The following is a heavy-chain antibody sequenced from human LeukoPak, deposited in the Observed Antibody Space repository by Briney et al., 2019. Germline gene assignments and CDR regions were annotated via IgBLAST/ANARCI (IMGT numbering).Heavy chain of an antibody. V-gene: IGHV1-69*06. CDR2: IIPIFGTA. CDR1: GGTFSSYA. Sequence: SVKVSCKASGGTFSSYAISWVRQAPGQGLEWMGGIIPIFGTANYAQKFQGRVTITADKSTSTAYMELSSLRSEDTAVYYCARSGGDYYYMDVWGKGTTVTNSS. D-gene: IGHD3-16*01. CDR3: ARSGGDYYYMDV. J-gene: IGHJ6*03.